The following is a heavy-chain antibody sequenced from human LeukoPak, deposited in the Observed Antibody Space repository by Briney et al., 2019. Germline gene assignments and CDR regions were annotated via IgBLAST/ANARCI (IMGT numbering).Heavy chain of an antibody. V-gene: IGHV4-4*07. CDR3: ARSGSYYDVGRKYYFDY. CDR2: IYTSGST. J-gene: IGHJ4*02. D-gene: IGHD1-26*01. Sequence: PSETLSLTCTVSGGSISSYYWSWIRQPAGKGLEWIGRIYTSGSTNYNPSLKSRVTMSVDTSKNQFSLKLSSVTAADTDVYYCARSGSYYDVGRKYYFDYWGQGTLVTVSS. CDR1: GGSISSYY.